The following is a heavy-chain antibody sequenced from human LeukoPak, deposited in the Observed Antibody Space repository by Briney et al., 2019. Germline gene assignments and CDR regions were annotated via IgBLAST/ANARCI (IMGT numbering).Heavy chain of an antibody. CDR1: GYSFTSYW. CDR3: AIGGGDSSGHYNWFDP. Sequence: GESLKIPCKGSGYSFTSYWIGWVRQMPGKGLEWMGIIYPGDSDTRYSPSFQGQVTISADKSISTAYLQWSSLKASDTAMYYCAIGGGDSSGHYNWFDPWGQGTLVTVSS. CDR2: IYPGDSDT. V-gene: IGHV5-51*01. D-gene: IGHD3-22*01. J-gene: IGHJ5*02.